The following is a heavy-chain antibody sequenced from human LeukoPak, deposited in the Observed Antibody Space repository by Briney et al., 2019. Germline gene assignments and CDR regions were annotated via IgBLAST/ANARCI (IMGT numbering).Heavy chain of an antibody. Sequence: TGGSLRLSCAASRFTFSIFGMHWVHQAPGKGLEWIAVISSDGTNKYYADSVRGRFTISRDNSKDTLYLQMSSLRIEDTAIYYCRAATRYLDYYYDYWGQGTLVTVSS. CDR2: ISSDGTNK. V-gene: IGHV3-30*03. CDR1: RFTFSIFG. J-gene: IGHJ4*02. CDR3: RAATRYLDYYYDY. D-gene: IGHD3-22*01.